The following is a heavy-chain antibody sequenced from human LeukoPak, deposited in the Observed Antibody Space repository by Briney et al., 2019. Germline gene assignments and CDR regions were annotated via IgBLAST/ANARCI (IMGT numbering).Heavy chain of an antibody. D-gene: IGHD1-1*01. CDR3: ARGPAGYN. CDR1: GFTVSSNH. CDR2: IYSGGST. V-gene: IGHV3-53*01. Sequence: GGSLRLSWAASGFTVSSNHMSWGGQAPGKGLEGVSVIYSGGSTDYADSVKGRFTTSRDNSKNTLYLQMNSLRAEDTAVYHCARGPAGYNWGQGTLVTVSS. J-gene: IGHJ4*02.